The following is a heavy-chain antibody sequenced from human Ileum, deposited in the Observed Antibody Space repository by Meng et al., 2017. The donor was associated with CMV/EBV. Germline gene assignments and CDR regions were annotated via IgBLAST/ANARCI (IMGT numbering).Heavy chain of an antibody. CDR2: ISSSSSYI. J-gene: IGHJ6*02. Sequence: GESLKISCAASGFTFSSSWMSWVRQAPGKGLEWVSSISSSSSYIYYADSVKGRFTISRDNAKNSLYLQMNSLRAEDTAVYYCARESIAARRYFQADYYYYYGMDVWGQGTTVTVSS. CDR1: GFTFSSSW. D-gene: IGHD6-6*01. V-gene: IGHV3-21*01. CDR3: ARESIAARRYFQADYYYYYGMDV.